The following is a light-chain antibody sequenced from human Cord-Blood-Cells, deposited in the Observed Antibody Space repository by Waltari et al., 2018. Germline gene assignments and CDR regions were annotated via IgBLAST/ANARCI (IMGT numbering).Light chain of an antibody. CDR3: QAWDSSTAV. CDR1: KLGDKY. J-gene: IGLJ1*01. CDR2: QDS. V-gene: IGLV3-1*01. Sequence: SYELTQPPSVSVSPGQPARITCSGDKLGDKYACWYQQKPGQSPVLVIYQDSKRPSGIHERFSGSNSGNTATLTISGTQAMDEADYYCQAWDSSTAVFGTGTKVTVL.